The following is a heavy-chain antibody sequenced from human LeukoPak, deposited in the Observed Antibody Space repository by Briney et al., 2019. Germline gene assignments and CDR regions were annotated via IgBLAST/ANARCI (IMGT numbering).Heavy chain of an antibody. D-gene: IGHD3-22*01. V-gene: IGHV4-4*07. Sequence: SETLSLTCSVSGGSISSYCWSWIRQPAGKGLEWIGRICTSGSTKYNPSLKSRVTMSVDTSKNQFSLKLSSVTAADTAVYYCARDAPIPGYYDSSGSQLDYWGQGTLVTVSS. CDR1: GGSISSYC. CDR2: ICTSGST. J-gene: IGHJ4*02. CDR3: ARDAPIPGYYDSSGSQLDY.